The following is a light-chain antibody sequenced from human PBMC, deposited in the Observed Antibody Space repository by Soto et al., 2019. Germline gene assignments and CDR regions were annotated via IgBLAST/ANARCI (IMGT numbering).Light chain of an antibody. CDR3: QQYANLPWT. J-gene: IGKJ1*01. CDR2: AAS. Sequence: DIQMTQSPSSLSASVGDRVTITCRASQSISSYLNWYQQKPGKAPKLLIYAASSLQSGVPSRFSGSGSGTSYVITISGLQPEDIATYYCQQYANLPWTFGRGTKVEVK. V-gene: IGKV1-39*01. CDR1: QSISSY.